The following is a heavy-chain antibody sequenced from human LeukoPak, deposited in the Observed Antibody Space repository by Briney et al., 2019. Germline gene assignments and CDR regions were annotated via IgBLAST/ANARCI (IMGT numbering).Heavy chain of an antibody. Sequence: GGSLRLSCTASGFTYSGSWMSWVRQAPGKGLEWVANVKVDGSEKNYVDSVKGRFTISRDNAKNSLYLQMNSLRAEDTAVYYCAKGGRSLDFWGQGALVTVSS. CDR1: GFTYSGSW. V-gene: IGHV3-7*01. CDR3: AKGGRSLDF. J-gene: IGHJ4*02. CDR2: VKVDGSEK. D-gene: IGHD2-15*01.